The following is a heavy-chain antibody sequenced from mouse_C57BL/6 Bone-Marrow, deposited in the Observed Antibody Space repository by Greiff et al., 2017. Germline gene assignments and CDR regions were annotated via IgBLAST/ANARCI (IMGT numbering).Heavy chain of an antibody. D-gene: IGHD4-1*02. V-gene: IGHV1-81*01. J-gene: IGHJ3*01. CDR1: GYTFTSYG. Sequence: VMLVESGAELARPGASVKLSCKASGYTFTSYGISWVKQRTGQGLEWIGEIYPRSGNTYYNEKFKGKATLTADKSSSTAYMELRSLTSEDSAVYFCARTTGSWFAYWGQGTLVTVSA. CDR3: ARTTGSWFAY. CDR2: IYPRSGNT.